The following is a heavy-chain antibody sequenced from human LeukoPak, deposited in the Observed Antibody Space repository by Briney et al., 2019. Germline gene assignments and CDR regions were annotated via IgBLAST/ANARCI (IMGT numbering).Heavy chain of an antibody. V-gene: IGHV1-18*01. CDR2: INPSSGDT. Sequence: GASVKVSCKTSGYTFTIYGITWVRQAPGQGLEWMGWINPSSGDTSFAQKFRDRVTMTTDTSTTTAYMEVRSLRSDDTAVYYCVREKNGWFDPWGQGTLVTVSS. J-gene: IGHJ5*02. CDR3: VREKNGWFDP. CDR1: GYTFTIYG. D-gene: IGHD2-8*01.